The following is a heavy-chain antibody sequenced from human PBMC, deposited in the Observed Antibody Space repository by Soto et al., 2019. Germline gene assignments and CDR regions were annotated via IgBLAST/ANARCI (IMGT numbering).Heavy chain of an antibody. V-gene: IGHV6-1*01. Sequence: SRRLALPGAISGGSVSSNSAAGNWIRPSPSRGLEWLGRTYYRSKWYNDYAVSVKSRITINPDTSKNQFSLQLNSVTPEDTAVYYCARGRGSGTFDYWGQGTLVNVSA. J-gene: IGHJ4*02. CDR2: TYYRSKWYN. CDR3: ARGRGSGTFDY. D-gene: IGHD6-13*01. CDR1: GGSVSSNSAA.